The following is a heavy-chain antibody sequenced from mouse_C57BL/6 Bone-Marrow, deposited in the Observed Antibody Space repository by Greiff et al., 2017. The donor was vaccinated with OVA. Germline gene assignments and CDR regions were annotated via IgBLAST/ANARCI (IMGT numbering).Heavy chain of an antibody. CDR3: ARSYYYGSPFAY. J-gene: IGHJ3*01. D-gene: IGHD1-1*01. V-gene: IGHV1-63*01. CDR2: IYPGGGYT. CDR1: GYTFTNYW. Sequence: VKLQESGAELVRPGTSVKMSCKASGYTFTNYWIGWAKQRPGHGLEWIGDIYPGGGYTNYNEKFKGMATLTADKSSSTAYMQFSSLTSEDSAIYYCARSYYYGSPFAYWGQGTLVTVSA.